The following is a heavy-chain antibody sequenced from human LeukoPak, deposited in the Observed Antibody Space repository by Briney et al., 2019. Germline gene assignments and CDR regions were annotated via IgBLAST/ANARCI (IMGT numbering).Heavy chain of an antibody. D-gene: IGHD5-18*01. Sequence: GGSLRLSCAASGVTFSSYAMSWVRQAPGKGLEWGSAIYGSGGSTYYADSVKGRISISRDNTKNTLYLQTNSLRDADTAVYYCAKDRVMDTDMVMDYRGQGTLVTVSS. CDR1: GVTFSSYA. CDR2: IYGSGGST. CDR3: AKDRVMDTDMVMDY. V-gene: IGHV3-23*01. J-gene: IGHJ4*02.